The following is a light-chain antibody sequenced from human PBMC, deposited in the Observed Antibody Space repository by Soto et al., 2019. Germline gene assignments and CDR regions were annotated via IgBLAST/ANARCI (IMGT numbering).Light chain of an antibody. CDR2: DVS. V-gene: IGLV2-11*01. J-gene: IGLJ1*01. Sequence: QSALTQPRSVSGSPGQSVTISCTGTSSDVGGYNYVSWYQQHPGKAPKLMIYDVSKRPSGVPDRFSGSKSGNTASLTISGLQAEDEADYYCCSYAGSYVFGTGTKVP. CDR1: SSDVGGYNY. CDR3: CSYAGSYV.